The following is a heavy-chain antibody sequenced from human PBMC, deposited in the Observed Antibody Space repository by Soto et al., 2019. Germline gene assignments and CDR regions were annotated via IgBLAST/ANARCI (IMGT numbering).Heavy chain of an antibody. V-gene: IGHV1-8*01. Sequence: ASVNVSCKASVYTFTNYVINWVRQAPGQWLELMSWMNPNSGKTGXSQNFQGRVXMTRNTSIRTSXIDLSXLSSDDTAVYYCARVMLGGQSDYRGQGTLVTVSS. D-gene: IGHD2-15*01. CDR3: ARVMLGGQSDY. CDR2: MNPNSGKT. CDR1: VYTFTNYV. J-gene: IGHJ4*02.